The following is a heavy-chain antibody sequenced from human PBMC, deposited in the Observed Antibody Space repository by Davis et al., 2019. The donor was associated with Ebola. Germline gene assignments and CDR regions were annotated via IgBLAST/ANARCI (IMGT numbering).Heavy chain of an antibody. CDR2: INPHNGNT. CDR1: GYTFTNYG. J-gene: IGHJ4*02. D-gene: IGHD1-1*01. CDR3: ARAQFPTTSDH. V-gene: IGHV1-18*04. Sequence: ASVKVSCKTSGYTFTNYGITWVRQAPGQGLEWMGWINPHNGNTNYAQNVQGRVTMTTDTSTSTAYMEVGSLRSDDTAVYYCARAQFPTTSDHRGQGTLVTVSS.